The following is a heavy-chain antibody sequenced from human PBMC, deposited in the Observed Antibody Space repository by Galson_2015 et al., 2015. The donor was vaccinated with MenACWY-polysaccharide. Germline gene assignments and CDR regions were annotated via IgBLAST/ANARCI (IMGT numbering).Heavy chain of an antibody. J-gene: IGHJ6*02. Sequence: SVKVSCKASGYTFTGYYMHWVRQAPGQGLEWMGRINPNSGGINYAQKFQGRVTMTRDTSISTAYMELSRLGSDDTAVYYCARGLPVGAVGYGMDVWGQGTTVTVSS. CDR1: GYTFTGYY. V-gene: IGHV1-2*06. CDR2: INPNSGGI. D-gene: IGHD1-26*01. CDR3: ARGLPVGAVGYGMDV.